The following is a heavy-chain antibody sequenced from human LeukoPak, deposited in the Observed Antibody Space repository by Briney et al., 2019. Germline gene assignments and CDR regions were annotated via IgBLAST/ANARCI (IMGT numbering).Heavy chain of an antibody. V-gene: IGHV4-59*11. D-gene: IGHD3-3*01. CDR1: GGSISSHY. J-gene: IGHJ4*02. CDR3: ARVGFGTYYEFWSGYYFDY. Sequence: PSETLSLTCTVSGGSISSHYWSWIRQPPGKGLEWIGYIYYSGSTNYSPSLKSRVTISVDTSKNQLSLKLSSVTAADTAVYYCARVGFGTYYEFWSGYYFDYWGQGTLVTVSS. CDR2: IYYSGST.